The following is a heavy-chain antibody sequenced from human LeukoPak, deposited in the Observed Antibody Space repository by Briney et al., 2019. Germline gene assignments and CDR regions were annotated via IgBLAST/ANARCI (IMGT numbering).Heavy chain of an antibody. CDR2: ISTQTGNT. Sequence: ASVKVSCEASGYTLTSYGINWMRQAPGQGLEWMGWISTQTGNTNYAQKAQGRLTLTTDRSTNTAYMELRGLRSDDTAVYYCARGAYGDKWGQGTMVTVSS. D-gene: IGHD4-17*01. CDR1: GYTLTSYG. CDR3: ARGAYGDK. V-gene: IGHV1-18*01. J-gene: IGHJ4*02.